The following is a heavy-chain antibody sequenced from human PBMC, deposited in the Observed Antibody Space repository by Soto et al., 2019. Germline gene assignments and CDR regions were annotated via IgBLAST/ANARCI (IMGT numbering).Heavy chain of an antibody. Sequence: SETLSLTCTVSGGSISSYYWSWIRQPPGKGLEWIGYIYYSGSTNYNPSLKSRVTISVDTSKNQFSLKLSSVTAADTAVYYCARLGLNYDFWSGYSPSYYYMEVWGKGTTVTVCS. V-gene: IGHV4-59*08. J-gene: IGHJ6*03. CDR1: GGSISSYY. CDR3: ARLGLNYDFWSGYSPSYYYMEV. D-gene: IGHD3-3*01. CDR2: IYYSGST.